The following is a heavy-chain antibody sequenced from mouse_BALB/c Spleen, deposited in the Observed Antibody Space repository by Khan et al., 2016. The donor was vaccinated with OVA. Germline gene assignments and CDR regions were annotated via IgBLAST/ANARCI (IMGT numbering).Heavy chain of an antibody. J-gene: IGHJ3*01. V-gene: IGHV5-9-3*01. Sequence: EVELVESGGDLVKPGGSLKLSCSASGFTFSTFAMSWVRQTPEKRLEWVATISSGGDSIYYVDSVMGRFTISRDNAKNTLYLQMSSLRSEDTAMYYCARHNYGPFAYWGQGSLVTVSA. CDR2: ISSGGDSI. CDR1: GFTFSTFA. D-gene: IGHD1-1*01. CDR3: ARHNYGPFAY.